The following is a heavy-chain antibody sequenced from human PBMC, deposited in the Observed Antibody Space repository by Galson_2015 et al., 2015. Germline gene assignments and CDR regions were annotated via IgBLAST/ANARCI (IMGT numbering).Heavy chain of an antibody. V-gene: IGHV1-69*01. CDR1: GGTFSSYA. D-gene: IGHD2-21*02. Sequence: SCKASGGTFSSYAISWVRQAPGQGLEWMGGIIPIFGTANYAQKFQGRVTITADESTSTAYMELSSLRSEDTAVYYCARLAYCGGDCSLPGYFDLWGRGTLVTVSS. CDR2: IIPIFGTA. CDR3: ARLAYCGGDCSLPGYFDL. J-gene: IGHJ2*01.